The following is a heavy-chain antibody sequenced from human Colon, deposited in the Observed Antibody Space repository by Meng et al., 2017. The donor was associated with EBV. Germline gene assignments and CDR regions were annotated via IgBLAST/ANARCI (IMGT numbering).Heavy chain of an antibody. J-gene: IGHJ4*02. CDR1: GGSFSGYV. V-gene: IGHV4-34*01. CDR3: ARVPTTGYKDH. CDR2: VSHPGSA. D-gene: IGHD3-9*01. Sequence: QVLLQQLGAGLLKPSAPLSLTCTVNGGSFSGYVWSWVRQPPGKGMEWIGEVSHPGSANYNPSLKSRVTISVDASEKQFSLRLTSVTAADSAVYYCARVPTTGYKDHWGQGTLVTVSS.